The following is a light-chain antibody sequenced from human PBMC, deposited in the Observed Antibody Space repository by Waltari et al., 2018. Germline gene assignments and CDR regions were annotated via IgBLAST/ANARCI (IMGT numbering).Light chain of an antibody. CDR3: ASWDDSLSVVL. Sequence: QTALTQPPSTSGTPGQRVTISCSGSSSNIGSNTVNWYQQLPGTAPKLLIYTNNQRPSGVPDRFSASKSGTSASLAISGLQSEDEAHYYYASWDDSLSVVLFGGGTKLTVL. J-gene: IGLJ3*02. V-gene: IGLV1-44*01. CDR1: SSNIGSNT. CDR2: TNN.